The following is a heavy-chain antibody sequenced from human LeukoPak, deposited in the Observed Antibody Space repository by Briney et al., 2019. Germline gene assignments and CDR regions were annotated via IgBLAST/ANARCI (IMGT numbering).Heavy chain of an antibody. Sequence: KASETLSLTCAVYGGSFSGYYWSWIRQPPGKGLEWIGEINHSGSTNYNPSLKSRVTISVDTSKNQFSLKLGSVTAADTAVYYCARHETTVTTGYDYWGQGTLVTVSS. J-gene: IGHJ4*02. CDR2: INHSGST. D-gene: IGHD4-17*01. CDR3: ARHETTVTTGYDY. CDR1: GGSFSGYY. V-gene: IGHV4-34*01.